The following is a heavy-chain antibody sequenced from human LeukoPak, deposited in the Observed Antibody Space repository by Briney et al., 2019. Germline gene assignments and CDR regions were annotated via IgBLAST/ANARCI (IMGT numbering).Heavy chain of an antibody. CDR1: GCSMNSYS. J-gene: IGHJ3*01. Sequence: PSETLSLTCTVSGCSMNSYSWSWIRQPPGKGLEWIAYIYYSGSTNYNPSLKSRVTISVDTYKNQFSLTLSSVTAADTAVYYCARQPGGTAAFDLWGQGTMVTVSS. CDR3: ARQPGGTAAFDL. D-gene: IGHD1-14*01. V-gene: IGHV4-59*08. CDR2: IYYSGST.